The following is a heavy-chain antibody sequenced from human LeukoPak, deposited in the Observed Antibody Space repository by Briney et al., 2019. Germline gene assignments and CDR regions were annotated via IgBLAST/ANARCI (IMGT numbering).Heavy chain of an antibody. D-gene: IGHD2-15*01. V-gene: IGHV3-23*01. Sequence: PGGSLRLSCAASGCTFSSYAMSWVRQAPGKGLEWVSAISGSGGSTYYADSVKGRFTISRDNSKNTLYLQMNSLRAEDTAVYYCAKNVVVVLGATSLYFQHWGQGTLVTISS. CDR2: ISGSGGST. CDR3: AKNVVVVLGATSLYFQH. J-gene: IGHJ1*01. CDR1: GCTFSSYA.